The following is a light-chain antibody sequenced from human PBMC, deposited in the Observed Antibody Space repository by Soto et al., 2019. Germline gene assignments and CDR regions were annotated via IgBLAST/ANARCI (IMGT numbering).Light chain of an antibody. CDR1: QSVSSNS. V-gene: IGKV3-20*01. CDR3: QQYTGLPRT. Sequence: EIVLTQSPCTLSLSPGERATLSCRASQSVSSNSLAWFQQKPGQAPRLLIYGASNRATGIPDRFSGSGSGTDFTLTISRLEPEDFAVYYCQQYTGLPRTFGQGTKVDIK. J-gene: IGKJ1*01. CDR2: GAS.